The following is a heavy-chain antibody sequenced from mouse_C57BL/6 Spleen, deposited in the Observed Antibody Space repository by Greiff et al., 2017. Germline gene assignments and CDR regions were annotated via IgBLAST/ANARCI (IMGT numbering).Heavy chain of an antibody. J-gene: IGHJ1*03. Sequence: VQLQQPGAELVMPGASVKLSCKASGYTFTSYWMHWVKQRPGQGLEWIGEIDPSDSYTNYNQKFKGKSTLTVDKSSSTAYMQLSSLTSEDSAVYYCALYYYGSSWYFDVWGTGTTVTVSS. D-gene: IGHD1-1*01. CDR2: IDPSDSYT. CDR3: ALYYYGSSWYFDV. CDR1: GYTFTSYW. V-gene: IGHV1-69*01.